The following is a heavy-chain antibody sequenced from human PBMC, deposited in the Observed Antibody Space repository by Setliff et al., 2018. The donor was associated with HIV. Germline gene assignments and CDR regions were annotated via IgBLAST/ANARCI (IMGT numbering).Heavy chain of an antibody. J-gene: IGHJ5*01. CDR2: IYSGSST. V-gene: IGHV3-53*01. Sequence: PGGSLRLSCAVSGFTFTTSTMNWVRQAPGKGLEWVSIIYSGSSTYYADSVKGRFTISRDKSKNTLYLQMNSLRAEDTAVYFCARDLFPYGGFDSWGHGTLVTVSS. CDR3: ARDLFPYGGFDS. D-gene: IGHD4-17*01. CDR1: GFTFTTST.